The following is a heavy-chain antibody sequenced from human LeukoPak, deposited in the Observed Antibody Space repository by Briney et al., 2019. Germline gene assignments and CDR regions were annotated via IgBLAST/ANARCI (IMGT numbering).Heavy chain of an antibody. V-gene: IGHV3-11*04. CDR3: ARGKDYYYYYGMDV. Sequence: GGSLRLSCAASGFTFSDYYMSWIRQAPGKGLEWLSYISSSSSTIYYADSVKGRFTISRDNAKNSLYLQMNSLRDEDTAVYYCARGKDYYYYYGMDVWGQGTTVTVSS. CDR2: ISSSSSTI. J-gene: IGHJ6*02. CDR1: GFTFSDYY.